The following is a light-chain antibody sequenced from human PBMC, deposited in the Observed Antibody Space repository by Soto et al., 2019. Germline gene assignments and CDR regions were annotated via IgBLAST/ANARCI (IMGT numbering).Light chain of an antibody. CDR1: SSNIVTNH. CDR2: RNS. Sequence: QAVVTQPPSASGTPGQRVTISCSGSSSNIVTNHVYWYQHLPGTAPKLLIYRNSLRPSGVPDRFSGSKSGTSASLAISGIRSEDEADYYCAAWDDSLSGWVFGGGTQLTV. V-gene: IGLV1-47*01. CDR3: AAWDDSLSGWV. J-gene: IGLJ3*02.